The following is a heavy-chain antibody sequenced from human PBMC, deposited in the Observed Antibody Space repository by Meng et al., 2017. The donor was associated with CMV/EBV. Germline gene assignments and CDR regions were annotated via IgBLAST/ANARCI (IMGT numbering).Heavy chain of an antibody. CDR3: ARDKQQLGWFDP. CDR1: GYTFTSYY. Sequence: ASVKVSCKASGYTFTSYYMHWVRQAPGQGLEWMGMINPSGGSTSYAQQFQGRVTMTRDTSTSTVYMELSSLRSEDTAVYYFARDKQQLGWFDPWGQGTLVTVSS. CDR2: INPSGGST. V-gene: IGHV1-46*01. D-gene: IGHD6-13*01. J-gene: IGHJ5*02.